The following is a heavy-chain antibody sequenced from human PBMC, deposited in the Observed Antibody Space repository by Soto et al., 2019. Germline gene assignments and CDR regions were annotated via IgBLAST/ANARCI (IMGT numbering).Heavy chain of an antibody. J-gene: IGHJ4*02. V-gene: IGHV3-23*01. D-gene: IGHD2-8*01. CDR2: INGGGGTT. CDR1: GITFGSRA. CDR3: AKLICTSNCNDY. Sequence: EVQLLDSGGDLVPPGESLRLSCVASGITFGSRAMSWVRQAPGEGLEWVSTINGGGGTTNYADSVKGRFTISRDNSKNTLFLQMNSLRVEDTAIYYCAKLICTSNCNDYWGQGTLVTVSS.